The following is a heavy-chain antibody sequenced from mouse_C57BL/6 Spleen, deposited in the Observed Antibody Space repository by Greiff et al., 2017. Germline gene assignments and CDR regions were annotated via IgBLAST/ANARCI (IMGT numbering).Heavy chain of an antibody. D-gene: IGHD1-1*01. CDR2: IDPEDGDT. J-gene: IGHJ1*03. V-gene: IGHV14-1*01. Sequence: EVKLQESGAELVRPGASVKLSCTASGFNIKDYYMHWVKQRPEQGLEWIGRIDPEDGDTEYAPKFQGKATMTADTSSNTAYLQLSSLTSEDTAVYYCTRITTVVATDWYFDVWGTGTTVTVSS. CDR1: GFNIKDYY. CDR3: TRITTVVATDWYFDV.